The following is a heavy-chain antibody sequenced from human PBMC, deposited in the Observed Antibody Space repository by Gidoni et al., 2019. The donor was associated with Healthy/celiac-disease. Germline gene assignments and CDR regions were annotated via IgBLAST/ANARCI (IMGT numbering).Heavy chain of an antibody. CDR3: SRVRWGLGLDYYGMDV. J-gene: IGHJ6*02. D-gene: IGHD1-26*01. CDR2: ISISGNTI. CDR1: GFTFSDYY. Sequence: QVQLVESGGGLVKPGGSLRISCAASGFTFSDYYMSWIRQAPGKGLEWVSYISISGNTIYYADSVKGRFTISKDNAKNSLYLQMNSLRAEDTAVYYCSRVRWGLGLDYYGMDVWGQGTTVTVSS. V-gene: IGHV3-11*01.